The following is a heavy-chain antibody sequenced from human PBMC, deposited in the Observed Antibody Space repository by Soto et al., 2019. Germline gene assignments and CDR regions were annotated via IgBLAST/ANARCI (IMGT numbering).Heavy chain of an antibody. CDR3: AREITPRQEGSVYFDY. Sequence: PGGSLRLSCAASGFPFSSYGMHWVRQAPGRGLEWVAAIWYDSSNEYYAESVKGRFTISRDNSKNTVYVQMNSLRVEDTAVYYCAREITPRQEGSVYFDYWGQGTPVTVSS. CDR1: GFPFSSYG. CDR2: IWYDSSNE. J-gene: IGHJ4*02. D-gene: IGHD6-6*01. V-gene: IGHV3-33*01.